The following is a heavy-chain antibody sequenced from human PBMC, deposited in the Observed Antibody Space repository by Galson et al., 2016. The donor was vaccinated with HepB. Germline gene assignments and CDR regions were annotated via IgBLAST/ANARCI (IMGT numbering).Heavy chain of an antibody. V-gene: IGHV3-33*01. J-gene: IGHJ6*04. CDR2: IWYDGSNK. Sequence: SCAASGFTFSSYGMHWVRQAPGRGLEWVALIWYDGSNKYYADSVKGRFTISRDNSKNTLYLQMNSLRAEDTAVYYCAREQSTAALAMDVWGKGTTVTVSS. CDR1: GFTFSSYG. D-gene: IGHD6-6*01. CDR3: AREQSTAALAMDV.